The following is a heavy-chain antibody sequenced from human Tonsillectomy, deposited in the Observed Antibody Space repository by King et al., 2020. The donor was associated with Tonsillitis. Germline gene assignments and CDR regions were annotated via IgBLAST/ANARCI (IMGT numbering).Heavy chain of an antibody. V-gene: IGHV1-69*01. D-gene: IGHD3-16*01. CDR2: IIPIFGTA. J-gene: IGHJ4*02. CDR1: GGTFSSYA. CDR3: ARAVRESPGGKGYYFDY. Sequence: QLVQSGAEVKKPGSSLKVSCKASGGTFSSYAISWVRQAPGQGLEWMGGIIPIFGTANYAQRFQGRVTLSADESTSTAYMELSSLRSEDTAVYYCARAVRESPGGKGYYFDYWGQGTLVTVSS.